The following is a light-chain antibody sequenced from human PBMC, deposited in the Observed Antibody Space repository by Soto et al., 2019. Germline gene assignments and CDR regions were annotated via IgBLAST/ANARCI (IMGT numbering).Light chain of an antibody. CDR3: TSYRDTDVV. V-gene: IGLV2-14*03. CDR1: SSDIGGFND. J-gene: IGLJ2*01. Sequence: QSVLTQPASVSGSPGQSITFSCTGTSSDIGGFNDVSWYQHHPGRDPKLLIYDVNSRPSGVSNRFSGSKSGNTASLTISGLQADDEADYYCTSYRDTDVVFGGGTKLTVL. CDR2: DVN.